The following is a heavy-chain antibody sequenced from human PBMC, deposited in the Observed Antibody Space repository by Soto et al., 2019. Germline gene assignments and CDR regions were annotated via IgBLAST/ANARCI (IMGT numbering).Heavy chain of an antibody. J-gene: IGHJ6*02. D-gene: IGHD3-22*01. Sequence: EVQLAESGGGLVKPGGSLRLSCAASGFTFSTYSMNWVRQAPGKGLEWVSSISSSSSYIYYADSVKGRFTISRDNAKNSLYLKMNSLGAEDTAVYYCARYDSSGYYWPYYYYGMDVWGQGTTVTVSS. CDR1: GFTFSTYS. CDR3: ARYDSSGYYWPYYYYGMDV. V-gene: IGHV3-21*06. CDR2: ISSSSSYI.